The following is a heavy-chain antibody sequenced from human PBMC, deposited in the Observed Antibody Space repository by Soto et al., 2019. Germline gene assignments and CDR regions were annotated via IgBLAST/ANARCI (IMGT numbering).Heavy chain of an antibody. V-gene: IGHV4-30-2*01. CDR3: ARVMITFGGVIVFDY. D-gene: IGHD3-16*02. J-gene: IGHJ4*02. CDR2: IYHSGST. Sequence: QLQLQESGSGLVKPSQTLSLTCAVSGGSISSGGYPWSWIRQPPGKGLEWIGYIYHSGSTYYNPSRKSRVTISVDRSKNQFSLKLSSVTAADTAVYYCARVMITFGGVIVFDYWGQGTLVTVSS. CDR1: GGSISSGGYP.